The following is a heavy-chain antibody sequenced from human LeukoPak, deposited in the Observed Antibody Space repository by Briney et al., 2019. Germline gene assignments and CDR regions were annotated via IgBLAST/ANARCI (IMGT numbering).Heavy chain of an antibody. J-gene: IGHJ4*02. Sequence: GGSLRLSCAVSGITLSDYGMSWVRQAPGKGLEWVAGISDSGGRTNYADSVKGRFTISRDNPKNTLYLQMNSLRAEDTAVYFCAKRGVVIRVILVGFHKEAYYFDSWGQGALVSVSS. CDR1: GITLSDYG. CDR2: ISDSGGRT. CDR3: AKRGVVIRVILVGFHKEAYYFDS. D-gene: IGHD3-22*01. V-gene: IGHV3-23*01.